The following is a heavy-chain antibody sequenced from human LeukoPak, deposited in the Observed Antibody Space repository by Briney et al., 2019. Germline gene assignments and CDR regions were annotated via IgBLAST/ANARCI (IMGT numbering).Heavy chain of an antibody. D-gene: IGHD5-18*01. Sequence: GESLKISCKGSGYSFTSYWIGWVRQMPGKGLEWTGIIYPGDSDTRYSPSFQGQVTISADKSISTAYLQWSSLKASDTAMYYCARRFGYSYGLYYYYYMDVWGKGTTVTVSS. J-gene: IGHJ6*03. V-gene: IGHV5-51*01. CDR2: IYPGDSDT. CDR3: ARRFGYSYGLYYYYYMDV. CDR1: GYSFTSYW.